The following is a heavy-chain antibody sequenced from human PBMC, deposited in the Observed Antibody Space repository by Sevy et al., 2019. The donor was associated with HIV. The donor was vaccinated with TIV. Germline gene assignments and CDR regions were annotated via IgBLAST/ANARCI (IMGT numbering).Heavy chain of an antibody. CDR1: GFTFSNYI. CDR3: ARYEEDTTLVNAFDI. CDR2: ISNSGTYI. V-gene: IGHV3-21*01. Sequence: GGSLRLSCAASGFTFSNYIINWVRQAPGKGLEWVSSISNSGTYIYYADSGKGRFTISRDNAKNSLYLQMNSLRAEDTAVYYCARYEEDTTLVNAFDIWGQGTMVTVSS. D-gene: IGHD5-18*01. J-gene: IGHJ3*02.